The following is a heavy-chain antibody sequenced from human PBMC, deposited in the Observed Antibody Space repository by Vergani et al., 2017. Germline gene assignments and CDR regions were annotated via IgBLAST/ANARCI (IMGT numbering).Heavy chain of an antibody. Sequence: QVTLRESGPALVKPTQTLTLTCTFSGFSLSTSGMCVSWIRQPPGKALEWLARIDWDDDKYYSTSLKTRLTISKDTSKNQVVLTMTNMDPVDTATYYCVFYYYGSGSYYGDYWGQGTLVTVSS. J-gene: IGHJ4*02. CDR1: GFSLSTSGMC. CDR2: IDWDDDK. CDR3: VFYYYGSGSYYGDY. D-gene: IGHD3-10*01. V-gene: IGHV2-70*15.